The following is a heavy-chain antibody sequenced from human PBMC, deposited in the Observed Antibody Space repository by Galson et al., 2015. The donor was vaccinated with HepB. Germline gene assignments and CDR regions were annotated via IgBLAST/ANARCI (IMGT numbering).Heavy chain of an antibody. V-gene: IGHV3-13*05. CDR1: GFTFNNYD. J-gene: IGHJ2*01. Sequence: SLRLSCAASGFTFNNYDFHWVRQTAGKGLEWVSGIGTGGGPNYPDAVKGRFTISRVDAQNSVFLQMNSLRDGDTAVYYCARESGTPGNWYFDLWGRGTVVIVSS. CDR2: IGTGGGP. D-gene: IGHD1-1*01. CDR3: ARESGTPGNWYFDL.